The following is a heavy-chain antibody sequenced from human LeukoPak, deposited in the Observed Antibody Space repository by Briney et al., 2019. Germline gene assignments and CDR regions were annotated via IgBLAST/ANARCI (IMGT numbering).Heavy chain of an antibody. D-gene: IGHD2-15*01. Sequence: KPGGAPRISCAGPGFTVREYYMTLIRQAPGPGLEGVSYVSGSDENKYYAGSVRGRFAISRDNAEKSLFLQMSNVRAEDTAVYYCARAGLGGHYIDYWGQGTLVTVSS. CDR3: ARAGLGGHYIDY. V-gene: IGHV3-11*01. CDR2: VSGSDENK. J-gene: IGHJ4*02. CDR1: GFTVREYY.